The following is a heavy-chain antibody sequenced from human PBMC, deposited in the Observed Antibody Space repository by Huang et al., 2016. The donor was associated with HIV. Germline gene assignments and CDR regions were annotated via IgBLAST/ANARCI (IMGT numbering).Heavy chain of an antibody. CDR1: GFTFSDYT. V-gene: IGHV3-21*01. Sequence: EVQLVESGGGLVKPGGSLRLSCVASGFTFSDYTMNWVRQAPGKGLEWVSALSSGNSYRHYADSVKGRFTSFRDNAKNSLFLQMSSLGAQDTAVYFCVRGDYYATYFNYYAMDVWGHGTTVTVSS. CDR2: LSSGNSYR. J-gene: IGHJ6*02. D-gene: IGHD1-26*01. CDR3: VRGDYYATYFNYYAMDV.